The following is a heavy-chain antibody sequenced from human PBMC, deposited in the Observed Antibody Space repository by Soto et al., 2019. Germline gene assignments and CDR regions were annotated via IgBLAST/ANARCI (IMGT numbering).Heavy chain of an antibody. V-gene: IGHV4-59*01. J-gene: IGHJ6*02. CDR1: GGSISSYY. D-gene: IGHD3-3*01. CDR2: IYYSGST. CDR3: ARAPVWSGYWYYYYGMDV. Sequence: SETLSLTCTVSGGSISSYYWSWIRQPPGKGLEWIGYIYYSGSTNYNPSLKSRVTISVDTSKNQFSLKLSSATAADTAVYYCARAPVWSGYWYYYYGMDVWGQGTTVTVSS.